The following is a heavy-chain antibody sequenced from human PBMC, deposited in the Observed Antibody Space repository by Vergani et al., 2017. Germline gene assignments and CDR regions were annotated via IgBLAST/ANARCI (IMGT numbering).Heavy chain of an antibody. D-gene: IGHD2-2*01. CDR1: GGTFSSYA. J-gene: IGHJ3*02. V-gene: IGHV1-69*01. CDR3: ARFCSSTSCYLNAFDI. Sequence: QVQLVQSGAEVKKPGSSVTVSCKASGGTFSSYAISWVRQAPGQGLEWMGGIIPIFGTANYAQKFQGRVTITADESTSTAYMELSSLRSEDTAVYYCARFCSSTSCYLNAFDIWGQGTMVTVSS. CDR2: IIPIFGTA.